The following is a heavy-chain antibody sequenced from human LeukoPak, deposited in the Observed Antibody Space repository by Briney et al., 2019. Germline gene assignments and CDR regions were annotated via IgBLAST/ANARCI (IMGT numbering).Heavy chain of an antibody. D-gene: IGHD6-13*01. V-gene: IGHV3-11*04. CDR1: GFTFSDYY. CDR3: AHTPYSSSWYLIN. CDR2: ISSSGSTI. Sequence: PGGSLRLSCAASGFTFSDYYMSWIRQAPGKGLEWVSYISSSGSTIYYADSVKGRFTISRDNAKNSLYLQMNSLRAEDTAVYYCAHTPYSSSWYLINWGQGTLVTVSS. J-gene: IGHJ4*02.